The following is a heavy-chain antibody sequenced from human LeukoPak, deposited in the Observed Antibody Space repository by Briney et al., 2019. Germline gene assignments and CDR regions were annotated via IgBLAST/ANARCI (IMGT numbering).Heavy chain of an antibody. V-gene: IGHV1-2*02. CDR3: ARGRGGGYFDF. CDR1: GYTFTTYN. D-gene: IGHD2-15*01. CDR2: ITPNSGGT. J-gene: IGHJ4*02. Sequence: ASVKVSCKASGYTFTTYNIHWVRQAPGQGLEWMGWITPNSGGTNYAQKFQGRVTMTRDTFISTAYMELSRLRSDDTAAYSCARGRGGGYFDFWGQETLVTVSS.